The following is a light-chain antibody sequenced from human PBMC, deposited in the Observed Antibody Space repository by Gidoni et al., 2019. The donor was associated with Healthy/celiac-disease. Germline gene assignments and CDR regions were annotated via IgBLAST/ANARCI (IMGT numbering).Light chain of an antibody. V-gene: IGKV1-39*01. CDR2: AAS. Sequence: DIQMTQSPSSLSASVGDRVTITCRASQSISSYLNWYQQKPGKAPKLLIYAASSLQSGVPSRCSGSGSGTDVTLTISSLQPEDFATYYCQQSYSTPLTFXGXTKVEIK. CDR1: QSISSY. CDR3: QQSYSTPLT. J-gene: IGKJ4*01.